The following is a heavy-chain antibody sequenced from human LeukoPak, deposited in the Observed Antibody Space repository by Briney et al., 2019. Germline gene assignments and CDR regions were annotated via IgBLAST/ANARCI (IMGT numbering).Heavy chain of an antibody. J-gene: IGHJ6*02. CDR2: ISSGGDST. CDR1: GFTFSNYD. Sequence: GGSLRLSCAASGFTFSNYDMSWVRQAPGKGLAWVSAISSGGDSTNYADSVKGRFTISRDNSRNTLYLQMSNLRAEDTARYYCARERYDYDFWSGYPNPNGMDVWGQGTTVTVSS. V-gene: IGHV3-23*01. D-gene: IGHD3-3*01. CDR3: ARERYDYDFWSGYPNPNGMDV.